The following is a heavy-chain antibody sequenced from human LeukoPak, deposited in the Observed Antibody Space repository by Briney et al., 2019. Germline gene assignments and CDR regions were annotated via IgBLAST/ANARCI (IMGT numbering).Heavy chain of an antibody. CDR2: IIPIFGTA. J-gene: IGHJ5*02. Sequence: ASVKVSCKASGGTFSSYAISWVRQAPGQGLEWMGGIIPIFGTANYAQKFQGRVTITADESTSTAYMELSSLRSEDTAVYYCARDGWNVWGSGSYFRPRQDPNWFDPWGQGTLVTVSS. CDR1: GGTFSSYA. D-gene: IGHD3-10*01. V-gene: IGHV1-69*13. CDR3: ARDGWNVWGSGSYFRPRQDPNWFDP.